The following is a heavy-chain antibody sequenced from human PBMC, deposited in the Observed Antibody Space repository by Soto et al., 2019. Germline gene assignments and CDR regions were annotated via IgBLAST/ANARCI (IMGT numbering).Heavy chain of an antibody. CDR3: ARVPHDYGDYADAFDI. Sequence: PGGSLRLSCAASGFTFDDYGMSWVRQAPGKGLEWVSGINWNGGSTGYADSVKGRFTISRDNAKNSLYLQMNSLRAEDTALYHCARVPHDYGDYADAFDIWGQGTMVTVSS. CDR1: GFTFDDYG. V-gene: IGHV3-20*01. D-gene: IGHD4-17*01. CDR2: INWNGGST. J-gene: IGHJ3*02.